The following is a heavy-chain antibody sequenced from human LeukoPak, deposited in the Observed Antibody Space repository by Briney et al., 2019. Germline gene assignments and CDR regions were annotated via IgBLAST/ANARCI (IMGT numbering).Heavy chain of an antibody. V-gene: IGHV4-39*01. D-gene: IGHD1-14*01. CDR1: GGSISRSSYY. CDR2: LYNTETT. J-gene: IGHJ4*02. Sequence: SETLSLTCSVSGGSISRSSYYWVRIRQRPGLGLEWFGSLYNTETTYYNPSLQSRVTISVDTSKNQLSLKLSSVTAADTAVYYCARHPTLTSGGNFDYWGQGTLVTVSS. CDR3: ARHPTLTSGGNFDY.